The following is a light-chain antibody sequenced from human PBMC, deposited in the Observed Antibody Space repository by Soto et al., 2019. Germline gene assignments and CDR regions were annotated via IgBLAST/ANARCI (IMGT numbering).Light chain of an antibody. V-gene: IGLV2-14*01. CDR1: SSDVGGYDY. CDR2: EVS. J-gene: IGLJ1*01. CDR3: RSYSISTAYL. Sequence: QSSRTQPGYVCGSPGQSVTTSCTGTSSDVGGYDYVSWYQLHPGKAPKLMVYEVSIRPSGVSYRFSGSKSGNTASLTISGLQTEDEADYFCRSYSISTAYLFGTGTKVTVL.